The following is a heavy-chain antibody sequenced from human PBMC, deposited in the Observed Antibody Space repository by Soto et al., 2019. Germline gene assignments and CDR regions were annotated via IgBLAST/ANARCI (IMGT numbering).Heavy chain of an antibody. CDR3: AKEILGTTEPYYYYGMDV. CDR1: GFTFDDYA. D-gene: IGHD1-1*01. V-gene: IGHV3-9*01. CDR2: ISWNSGSI. J-gene: IGHJ6*02. Sequence: PGGSLRLSCAAPGFTFDDYAMHWVRQAPGKGLEWVSGISWNSGSIGYADSVKGRFTISRDNAKNSLYLQMNSLRAEDTALYYCAKEILGTTEPYYYYGMDVWGQGTTVTVSS.